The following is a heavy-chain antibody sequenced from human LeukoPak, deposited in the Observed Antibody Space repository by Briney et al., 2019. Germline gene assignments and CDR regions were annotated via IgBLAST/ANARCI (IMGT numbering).Heavy chain of an antibody. Sequence: GGSLRLSCAAFEFTFSSYWMHWVRQAPGKGLVWVSRINSDGSTTTYADSLKGRFTISRDNAKNSLYLQMNSLRAEDTAVYYCVRAGYSAYDSLFDYWGQGTLVTVSS. J-gene: IGHJ4*02. CDR1: EFTFSSYW. CDR3: VRAGYSAYDSLFDY. CDR2: INSDGSTT. D-gene: IGHD5-12*01. V-gene: IGHV3-74*01.